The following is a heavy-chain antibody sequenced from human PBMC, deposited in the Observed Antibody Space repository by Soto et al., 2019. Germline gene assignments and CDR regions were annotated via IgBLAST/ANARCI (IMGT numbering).Heavy chain of an antibody. CDR3: ARRGLSGSFYVVDD. Sequence: GASVKVSCKASGYTFIDYPMHWVRQAPGQSLEWMGWISAGNGNTKYSQKFQGRVTITRDTSASTAYMELSSLRSEDTAVYYCARRGLSGSFYVVDDWGQGTLVTVSS. J-gene: IGHJ4*02. CDR2: ISAGNGNT. V-gene: IGHV1-3*01. CDR1: GYTFIDYP. D-gene: IGHD1-26*01.